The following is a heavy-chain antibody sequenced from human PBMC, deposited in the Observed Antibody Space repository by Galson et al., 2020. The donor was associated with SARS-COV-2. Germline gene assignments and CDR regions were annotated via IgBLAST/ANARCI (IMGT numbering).Heavy chain of an antibody. CDR2: ISSSSSYI. D-gene: IGHD1-1*01. V-gene: IGHV3-21*01. J-gene: IGHJ4*02. Sequence: GESLKISCAASGFAFSSYSMNWVRQAPGKGLEWVSSISSSSSYIYYADSVKGRFTISRDNAKNSLYLQMNSLRAEDTAVYYCANDVEMANTFDYWGQGTLVTVSS. CDR1: GFAFSSYS. CDR3: ANDVEMANTFDY.